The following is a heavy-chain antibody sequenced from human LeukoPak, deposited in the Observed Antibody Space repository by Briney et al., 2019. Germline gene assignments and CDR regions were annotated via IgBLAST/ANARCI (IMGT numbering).Heavy chain of an antibody. CDR3: TTAGYYDSSGYYGGFDY. V-gene: IGHV3-15*01. Sequence: PGGSLRLSCAASGFTFSNAWMSWVRQAPGKGLEWVGRIKSKTDGGTTDYAAPVKGRFTISRDDSKNTLYLQMNRLKTEDTAVYYCTTAGYYDSSGYYGGFDYWGQGTLVTVSS. D-gene: IGHD3-22*01. J-gene: IGHJ4*02. CDR2: IKSKTDGGTT. CDR1: GFTFSNAW.